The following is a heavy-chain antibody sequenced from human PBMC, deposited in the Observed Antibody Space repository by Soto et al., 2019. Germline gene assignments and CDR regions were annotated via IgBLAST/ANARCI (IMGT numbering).Heavy chain of an antibody. V-gene: IGHV2-5*01. J-gene: IGHJ4*02. CDR3: ARLPPFGDYNLDY. Sequence: QITLKESGPTLVKPTQTLTLTCNFSGFSLSTGGGGVAWVRQPPGKALEWLTLIYWNGETRTSPSLQNRLTVTKDASKNPVALTMTNMDPVDTATYYCARLPPFGDYNLDYWGQGIRVTVSS. D-gene: IGHD4-17*01. CDR2: IYWNGET. CDR1: GFSLSTGGGG.